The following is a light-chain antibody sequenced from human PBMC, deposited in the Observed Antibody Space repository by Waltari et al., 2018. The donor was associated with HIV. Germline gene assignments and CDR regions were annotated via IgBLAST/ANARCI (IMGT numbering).Light chain of an antibody. CDR1: QDISSW. J-gene: IGKJ1*01. V-gene: IGKV1D-12*01. CDR2: AAS. Sequence: DTQMTQSPSSVSASVGDRVTITCRASQDISSWLAWYQKRPGKAPEVLIYAASSLQSGVPSRFSGNGSGTDFTLTISSLQPEDVATYFCQQANSFPWTFGQGTKVEMK. CDR3: QQANSFPWT.